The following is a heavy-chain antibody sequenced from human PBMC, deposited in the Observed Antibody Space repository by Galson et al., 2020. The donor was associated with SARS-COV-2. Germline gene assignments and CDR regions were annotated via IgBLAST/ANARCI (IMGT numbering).Heavy chain of an antibody. CDR1: GFTFSSYA. D-gene: IGHD5-12*01. J-gene: IGHJ4*02. CDR3: AKGYSGYELVLDY. CDR2: ISGSGGST. V-gene: IGHV3-23*01. Sequence: GGSLRLSCAASGFTFSSYAMSWVRQAPGKGLEWVSAISGSGGSTYYAAPVKGRFTISGNNSKNTLYLKMNSLRAEDTAVYYCAKGYSGYELVLDYWGQGTLVTVSS.